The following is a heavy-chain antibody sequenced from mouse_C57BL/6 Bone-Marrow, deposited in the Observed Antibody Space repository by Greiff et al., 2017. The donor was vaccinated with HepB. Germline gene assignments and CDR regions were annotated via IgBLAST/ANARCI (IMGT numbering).Heavy chain of an antibody. CDR3: ARWGRRAAMDY. J-gene: IGHJ4*01. V-gene: IGHV1-66*01. Sequence: QVQLKQSGPELVKPGDSVKISCKASGYSFTSYYIHWVKQRPGQGLEWIGWIYPGSGNTKYNEKFKGKATLTADTSSSTAYMQLSSLTSEDSAVYYCARWGRRAAMDYWGQGTSVTVSS. CDR1: GYSFTSYY. D-gene: IGHD3-3*01. CDR2: IYPGSGNT.